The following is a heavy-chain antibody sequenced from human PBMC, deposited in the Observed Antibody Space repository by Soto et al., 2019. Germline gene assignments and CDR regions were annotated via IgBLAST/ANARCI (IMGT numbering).Heavy chain of an antibody. CDR3: AKARYYDSSGYYYWYFDL. J-gene: IGHJ2*01. CDR1: GFTFDDYA. V-gene: IGHV3-9*01. D-gene: IGHD3-22*01. Sequence: EVQLVESGGGLVQPGRSLRLSCAASGFTFDDYAMHWVRQAPGKGLEWVSGISWNSGSIGYADSVKGRFTISRDNAKNSXXLQMNSLRAEDTALYYCAKARYYDSSGYYYWYFDLWGRGTLVTVSS. CDR2: ISWNSGSI.